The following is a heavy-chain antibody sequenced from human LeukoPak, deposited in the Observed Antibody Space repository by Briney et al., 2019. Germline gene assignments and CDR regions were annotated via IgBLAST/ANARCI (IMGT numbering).Heavy chain of an antibody. D-gene: IGHD2-2*01. CDR1: GFTFSTYW. CDR2: IRQDGSEK. Sequence: TGGSLRLSCAASGFTFSTYWMSWVRQAPGKGLEWLANIRQDGSEKYYVDSVKGRFTISRDNSKNTLYLQMNSLRAEDTAVYYCAKERNVVPAAHYFDYWGQGTLVTVSS. V-gene: IGHV3-7*01. J-gene: IGHJ4*02. CDR3: AKERNVVPAAHYFDY.